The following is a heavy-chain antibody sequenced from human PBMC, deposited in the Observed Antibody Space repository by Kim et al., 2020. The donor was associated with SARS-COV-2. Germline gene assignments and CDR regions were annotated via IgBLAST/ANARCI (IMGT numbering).Heavy chain of an antibody. D-gene: IGHD4-4*01. Sequence: GGSLRLSCAASGFTFSSYALSWVRQAPGKGLEWVSGISASGGDTYYADSVQGRFTISRDNPKNALNLEMNSLRAEDTALYYCAKVTTITAPFYDYWGQGT. J-gene: IGHJ4*02. CDR1: GFTFSSYA. V-gene: IGHV3-23*01. CDR2: ISASGGDT. CDR3: AKVTTITAPFYDY.